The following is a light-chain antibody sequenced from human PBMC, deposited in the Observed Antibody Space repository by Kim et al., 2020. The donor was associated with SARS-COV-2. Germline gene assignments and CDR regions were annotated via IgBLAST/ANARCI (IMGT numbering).Light chain of an antibody. J-gene: IGKJ1*01. CDR3: HQYNSFSWT. Sequence: ASVGDRVTITCRASQNIGNWLAWYHPKPGKAPKLLIYLASTLERGVPLRFSGSGSGTEFTLPIDSLQPDDFATYYCHQYNSFSWTIGRGTKVDIK. CDR2: LAS. V-gene: IGKV1-5*03. CDR1: QNIGNW.